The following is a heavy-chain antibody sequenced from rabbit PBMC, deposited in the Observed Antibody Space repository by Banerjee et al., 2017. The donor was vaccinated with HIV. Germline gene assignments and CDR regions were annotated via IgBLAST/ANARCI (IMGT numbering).Heavy chain of an antibody. J-gene: IGHJ3*01. V-gene: IGHV1S47*01. CDR2: IYPHYGTR. D-gene: IGHD1-1*01. CDR3: ARVTGYGSTSGHPTRLDL. CDR1: GIDFSTYG. Sequence: QEQLVESGGGLVTLGGSLKLSCKASGIDFSTYGISWVRQAPGKGLEWIAYIYPHYGTRDYASWVNGRFTISLDNAQNTVFLRMTSLTAADTATYFCARVTGYGSTSGHPTRLDLWGPGTLVTVS.